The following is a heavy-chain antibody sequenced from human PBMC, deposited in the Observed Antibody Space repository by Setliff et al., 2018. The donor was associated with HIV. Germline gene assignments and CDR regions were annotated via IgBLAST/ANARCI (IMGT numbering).Heavy chain of an antibody. Sequence: ASETLSLTCAVSDGSFNAYYWSWIRQPPGKGLEWIGESNHSGNTTYNPSLKSRVTISVDTTKNQFSLKLTSVTAADTAVYYCFLEVPLMMATTPPLWGQGTLVTVSS. J-gene: IGHJ4*02. CDR3: FLEVPLMMATTPPL. V-gene: IGHV4-34*01. CDR1: DGSFNAYY. CDR2: SNHSGNT. D-gene: IGHD1-7*01.